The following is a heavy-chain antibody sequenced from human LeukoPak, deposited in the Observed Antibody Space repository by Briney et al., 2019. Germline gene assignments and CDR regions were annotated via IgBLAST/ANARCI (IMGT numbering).Heavy chain of an antibody. J-gene: IGHJ4*02. V-gene: IGHV4-59*01. D-gene: IGHD6-19*01. Sequence: SETLSLTCTVSGGSISSYYWSWIRQPPGKGLEWIGYIYYSGSTNYNPSLKSRVTISVDTSKNQFSLKLSSVTAADTAVYYCARDTSYSSGWLDYWGQGTLVTVSS. CDR1: GGSISSYY. CDR2: IYYSGST. CDR3: ARDTSYSSGWLDY.